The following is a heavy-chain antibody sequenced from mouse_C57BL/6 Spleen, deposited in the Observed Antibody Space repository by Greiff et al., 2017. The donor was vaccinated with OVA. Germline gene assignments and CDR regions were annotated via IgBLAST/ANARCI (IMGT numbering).Heavy chain of an antibody. J-gene: IGHJ2*01. V-gene: IGHV1-26*01. CDR2: INPNNGGT. CDR1: GYTFTDYY. D-gene: IGHD2-4*01. CDR3: ARWEITTYLDY. Sequence: VQLQQSGPELVKPGASVKISCKASGYTFTDYYMNWVKQSHGKSLEWIGDINPNNGGTSYNQKFKGKATLTVDKSSSTAYMELRSLTSEDSAVYYCARWEITTYLDYWGQGTTLTVSS.